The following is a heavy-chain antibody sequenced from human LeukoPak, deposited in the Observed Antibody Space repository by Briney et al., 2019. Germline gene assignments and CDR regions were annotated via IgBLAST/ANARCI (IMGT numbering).Heavy chain of an antibody. CDR2: IYYSGST. D-gene: IGHD3-10*01. CDR1: GGSISSSSYY. V-gene: IGHV4-39*07. Sequence: SETLSLTCTVSGGSISSSSYYWGWIRQPPGKGLEWIGSIYYSGSTYYNPSLKSRVTISVDTSKNQFSLKLSSVTAADTAVYYCARDSAAPYGSGSYFGQYYYYYMDVWGKGTTVTVSS. CDR3: ARDSAAPYGSGSYFGQYYYYYMDV. J-gene: IGHJ6*03.